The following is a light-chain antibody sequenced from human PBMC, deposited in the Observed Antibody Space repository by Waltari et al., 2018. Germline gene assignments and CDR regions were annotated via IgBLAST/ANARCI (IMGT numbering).Light chain of an antibody. CDR1: SSDVGNYNL. V-gene: IGLV2-23*02. CDR3: CSYAGHSTYV. Sequence: QSALTQPASVSGSPGQSITISCTGTSSDVGNYNLVSWYQQHPGKAPKRMFYEVSQLPPWVSNRFSGSKSGNTASLTISGLQPEDETDYYCCSYAGHSTYVFGTGTKVTVL. CDR2: EVS. J-gene: IGLJ1*01.